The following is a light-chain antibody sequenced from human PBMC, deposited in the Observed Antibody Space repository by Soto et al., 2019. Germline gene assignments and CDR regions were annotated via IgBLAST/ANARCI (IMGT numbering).Light chain of an antibody. CDR2: DAS. J-gene: IGKJ2*01. V-gene: IGKV3-11*01. CDR3: QQRSSWPSYT. Sequence: EIVLTQSPATLSLSPGERAPLSCRASQSVGSYLAWYQQKPGQAPRLLIYDASHRATGIPARFSGSGSGTDFTLTISSLEPEDFAVYYCQQRSSWPSYTFGQGTKLEIK. CDR1: QSVGSY.